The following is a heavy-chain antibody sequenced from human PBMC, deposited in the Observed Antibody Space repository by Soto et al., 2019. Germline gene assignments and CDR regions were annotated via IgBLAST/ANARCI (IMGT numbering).Heavy chain of an antibody. J-gene: IGHJ4*02. V-gene: IGHV1-18*01. CDR3: ARGPPSYYDSSGYYKYFDY. CDR2: ISAYNGNT. CDR1: GYTFTSYG. D-gene: IGHD3-22*01. Sequence: ASVKVSCKASGYTFTSYGISWVRQAHGQGLEWMGWISAYNGNTNYAQKLQGRVTMTTDTSTSTAYMELRSLRSDDTAVYYCARGPPSYYDSSGYYKYFDYWGQGTLVTVS.